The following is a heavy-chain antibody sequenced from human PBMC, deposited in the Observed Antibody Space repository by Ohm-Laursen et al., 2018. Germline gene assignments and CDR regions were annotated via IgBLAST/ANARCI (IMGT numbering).Heavy chain of an antibody. D-gene: IGHD3-22*01. CDR1: GFTFSSYS. V-gene: IGHV3-33*08. CDR3: ASPTPYYYDSSGYLDAFDI. Sequence: SLRLSCTASGFTFSSYSMHWVRQAPGKGLEWVAVIWYDGSNKYYADSVKGRFTISRDNSKNTLYLQMNSLRAEDTAVYYCASPTPYYYDSSGYLDAFDIWGQGTMVTVSS. CDR2: IWYDGSNK. J-gene: IGHJ3*02.